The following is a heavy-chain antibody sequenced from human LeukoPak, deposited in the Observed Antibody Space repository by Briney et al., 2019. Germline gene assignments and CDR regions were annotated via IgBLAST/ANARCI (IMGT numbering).Heavy chain of an antibody. CDR3: ARDKVGATRRLFDY. CDR1: GGSISSYY. J-gene: IGHJ4*02. V-gene: IGHV4-39*07. D-gene: IGHD1-26*01. Sequence: KASETLSLTCTVSGGSISSYYWGWIRQPPGKGLEWIGSIYYSGSTYYNPSLKSRVTISVDTSKNQFSLKLSSVTAADTAVYYCARDKVGATRRLFDYWGQGTLVTVSS. CDR2: IYYSGST.